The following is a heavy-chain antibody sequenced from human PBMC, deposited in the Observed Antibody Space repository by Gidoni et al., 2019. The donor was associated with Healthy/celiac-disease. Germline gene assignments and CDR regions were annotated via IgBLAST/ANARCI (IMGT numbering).Heavy chain of an antibody. V-gene: IGHV3-33*01. Sequence: QVQLVESGGGVVQPGRSLRLSCAASGFTFSSYGMHWVRQAPGKGLEWVAVIWYDGSNKYYADSVKGRFTISRDNSKNTLYLQMNSLRAEDTAVYYCARVYGDYGSLDYWGQGTLVTVSS. CDR1: GFTFSSYG. D-gene: IGHD4-17*01. CDR2: IWYDGSNK. J-gene: IGHJ4*02. CDR3: ARVYGDYGSLDY.